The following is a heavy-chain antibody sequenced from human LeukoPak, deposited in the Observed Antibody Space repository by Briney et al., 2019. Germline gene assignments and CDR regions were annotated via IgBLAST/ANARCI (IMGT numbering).Heavy chain of an antibody. V-gene: IGHV1-18*01. CDR3: ARDVFSGSYSRVLDY. J-gene: IGHJ4*02. CDR1: GYTFTSHR. CDR2: ISTYTGDT. D-gene: IGHD1-26*01. Sequence: ASVKVSCKPSGYTFTSHRISWARQAPGQGLEWMGWISTYTGDTNYAQKLQGRVTMTTDTSTGIIYMELRSLRSDDTAMYYCARDVFSGSYSRVLDYWGQGTLVTVSS.